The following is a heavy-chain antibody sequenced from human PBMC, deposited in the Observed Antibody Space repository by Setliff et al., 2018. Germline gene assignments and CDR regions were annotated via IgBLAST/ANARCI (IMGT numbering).Heavy chain of an antibody. D-gene: IGHD3-3*01. V-gene: IGHV3-15*01. Sequence: GGSLRLSCAASGFTFSNAWMSWVRQAPGKGLEWVGRIKSKTDGGTTDYAAPVKGRFTISRDDSKNTLYLQMNSLKTEDTAVYYCTTSDHPSRNFWSGYPDYYFDYWGQGTLVTVSS. CDR2: IKSKTDGGTT. CDR3: TTSDHPSRNFWSGYPDYYFDY. J-gene: IGHJ4*02. CDR1: GFTFSNAW.